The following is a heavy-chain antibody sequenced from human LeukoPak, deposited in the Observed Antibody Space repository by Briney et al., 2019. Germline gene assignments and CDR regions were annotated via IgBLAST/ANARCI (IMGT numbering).Heavy chain of an antibody. CDR1: GFTFSNYA. CDR2: ISGSGGST. V-gene: IGHV3-23*01. Sequence: PGGSLRLSCAASGFTFSNYAMSWVRQAPGKGLEWVSAISGSGGSTYYADSVKGRFTISRDNSKNTLYLQMNSLRVDDTAVYYCAKEGGIAARLSAYWGQGTPVIVSS. D-gene: IGHD6-6*01. CDR3: AKEGGIAARLSAY. J-gene: IGHJ4*02.